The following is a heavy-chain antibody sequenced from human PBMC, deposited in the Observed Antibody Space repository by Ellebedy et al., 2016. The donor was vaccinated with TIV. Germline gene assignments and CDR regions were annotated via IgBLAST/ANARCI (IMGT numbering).Heavy chain of an antibody. CDR2: ISGSGGST. D-gene: IGHD3-3*01. J-gene: IGHJ3*02. CDR1: GFTFSSYE. CDR3: ARVESRTTNDAFDI. Sequence: GGSLRLSCAASGFTFSSYEMNWVRQAPGKGLEWVSAISGSGGSTYYADSVKGRFTISRDNSKNTLYLQMNGLRAEDTAVYYCARVESRTTNDAFDIWGQGTMVTVSS. V-gene: IGHV3-23*01.